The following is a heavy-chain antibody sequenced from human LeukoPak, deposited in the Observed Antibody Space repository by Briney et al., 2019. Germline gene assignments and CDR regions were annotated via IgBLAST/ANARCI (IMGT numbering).Heavy chain of an antibody. D-gene: IGHD4-17*01. J-gene: IGHJ4*02. CDR3: ARQSYGDWAFVDS. CDR1: GYSFTSYW. Sequence: KIGESLKISCKGSGYSFTSYWIGWVRQMPGKGLDWMGIIYPGDSDDRYSPSFKGQVTISVDKSISTAYLQWSSLKASDTAMYYCARQSYGDWAFVDSWGQGTLVTVSS. CDR2: IYPGDSDD. V-gene: IGHV5-51*01.